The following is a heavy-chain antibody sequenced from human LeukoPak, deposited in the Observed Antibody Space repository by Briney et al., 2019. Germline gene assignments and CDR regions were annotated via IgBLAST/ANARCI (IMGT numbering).Heavy chain of an antibody. D-gene: IGHD6-25*01. J-gene: IGHJ4*02. CDR1: GFTFINSA. CDR3: AKGRSADITAAINY. Sequence: TGGSLRLSRAASGFTFINSAMNWVRQGPGKGLEWVSGISGSGDSTYYADFVKGRFTISRDSSDKTLFLQINSLRAADTAAYYCAKGRSADITAAINYWGQGTLVTVSS. CDR2: ISGSGDST. V-gene: IGHV3-23*01.